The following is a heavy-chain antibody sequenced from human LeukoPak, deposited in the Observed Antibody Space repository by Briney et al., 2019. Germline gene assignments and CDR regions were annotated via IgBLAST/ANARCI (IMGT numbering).Heavy chain of an antibody. J-gene: IGHJ6*02. CDR1: GFTFSSYA. V-gene: IGHV3-23*01. Sequence: PGGSLRLSCAASGFTFSSYAMSWVRQAPGKGLEWVSAISGSGGSTYYADSVKGRFTISRDNSKNTLYLQMNSLRAEDTAVYYCASPRFSIASRPNYYYYGMDVWGQGTTVTVSS. CDR2: ISGSGGST. CDR3: ASPRFSIASRPNYYYYGMDV. D-gene: IGHD6-6*01.